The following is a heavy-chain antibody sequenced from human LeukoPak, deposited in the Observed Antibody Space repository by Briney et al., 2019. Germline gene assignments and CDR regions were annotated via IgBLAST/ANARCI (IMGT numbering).Heavy chain of an antibody. D-gene: IGHD2-21*02. J-gene: IGHJ4*02. CDR1: GGSISSRAYY. CDR2: INHSGTT. CDR3: AETRDCGGDCYWDN. V-gene: IGHV4-39*02. Sequence: ASETLSLTCTVSGGSISSRAYYWTWIRQPPGKGLEWIGEINHSGTTRYNPSLKSRVTIALDTSKDYFSLNLDSVTAADTAVYYCAETRDCGGDCYWDNWGQGTLVTVSS.